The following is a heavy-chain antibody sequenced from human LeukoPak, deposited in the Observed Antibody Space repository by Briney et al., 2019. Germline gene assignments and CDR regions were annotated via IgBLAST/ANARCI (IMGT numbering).Heavy chain of an antibody. CDR2: ISDSGGST. Sequence: GSLRLSCAASGFTFSNYAMSWVRQAPGKGLEWVAVISDSGGSTFYADSVKGRFTISRDNSKTTLYLQMNSLRAEDTAVYYCAKDGLYYDGSAHVYYFDYWGQGTLVAVSS. J-gene: IGHJ4*02. CDR3: AKDGLYYDGSAHVYYFDY. V-gene: IGHV3-23*01. D-gene: IGHD3-22*01. CDR1: GFTFSNYA.